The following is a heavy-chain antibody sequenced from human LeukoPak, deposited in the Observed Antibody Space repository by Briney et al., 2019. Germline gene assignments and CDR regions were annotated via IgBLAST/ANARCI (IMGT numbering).Heavy chain of an antibody. CDR2: ISGSGGGT. CDR1: GFTFSSYA. D-gene: IGHD3-10*01. Sequence: GGSLRLSCAASGFTFSSYAMSWVRQAPGKGLEWVSHISGSGGGTYSADSVKGRFTISRDNSKNTLYLQMNSLRAEDTAVYYCAKVRTFFGSGIDFWGQGALVTVSS. J-gene: IGHJ4*02. CDR3: AKVRTFFGSGIDF. V-gene: IGHV3-23*01.